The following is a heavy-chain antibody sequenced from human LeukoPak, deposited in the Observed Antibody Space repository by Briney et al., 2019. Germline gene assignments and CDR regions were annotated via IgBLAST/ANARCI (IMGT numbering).Heavy chain of an antibody. V-gene: IGHV3-23*01. Sequence: GGSLRLSCAASGFTFSSYAMSWVRQAPGKGLEWVSAISGSGGSTYYADSVKGRFTISRDNSKNTLYLQMNSLRAEDTAVYYCAKVRGGYETGGVDYWGQGTLVTVSS. CDR1: GFTFSSYA. D-gene: IGHD5-12*01. J-gene: IGHJ4*02. CDR3: AKVRGGYETGGVDY. CDR2: ISGSGGST.